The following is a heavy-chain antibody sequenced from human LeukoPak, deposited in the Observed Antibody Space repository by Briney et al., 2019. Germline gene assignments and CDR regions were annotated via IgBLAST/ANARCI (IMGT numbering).Heavy chain of an antibody. J-gene: IGHJ4*02. CDR2: IKQDGSEK. D-gene: IGHD5-24*01. CDR3: ARDWRWLQYPYFDY. V-gene: IGHV3-7*01. CDR1: GFTFSSYW. Sequence: GGSLRLSCAASGFTFSSYWMSWVRQAPGKGLEWVANIKQDGSEKYYVDSVKGRFTISRDNAKNSLYLQMSSLRAEDTAVYYCARDWRWLQYPYFDYWGQGTLVTVSS.